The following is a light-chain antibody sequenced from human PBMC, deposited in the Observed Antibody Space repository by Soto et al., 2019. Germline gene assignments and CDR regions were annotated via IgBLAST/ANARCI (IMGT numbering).Light chain of an antibody. V-gene: IGKV3-15*01. CDR3: QQYNNWWT. CDR1: QSVNSN. CDR2: GAS. J-gene: IGKJ1*01. Sequence: ILMTHPPATLSVSPGEGATLSCRASQSVNSNFAWYQQKPGQAPRLLIYGASIRAAGIPARFSGSGSGTDFPLPIRSLESEDFGVYDCQQYNNWWTFGQGTKVEIK.